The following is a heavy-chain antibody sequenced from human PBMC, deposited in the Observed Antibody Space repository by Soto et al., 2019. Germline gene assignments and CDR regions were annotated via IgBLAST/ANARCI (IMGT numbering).Heavy chain of an antibody. CDR1: GGSIGNTNW. D-gene: IGHD3-3*01. CDR3: ARAENFNLKWFFKWFDP. Sequence: SETLSLTCAVSGGSIGNTNWWTWVRQPPGRGLEWIGEIYHNGNINYNPSLESRVTISMDKSENQISLKLSPVTAADTAVYYCARAENFNLKWFFKWFDPWGQGTLVTVSS. J-gene: IGHJ5*02. CDR2: IYHNGNI. V-gene: IGHV4-4*02.